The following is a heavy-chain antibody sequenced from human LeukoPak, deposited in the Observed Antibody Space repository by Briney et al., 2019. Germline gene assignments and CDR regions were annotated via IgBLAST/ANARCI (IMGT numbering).Heavy chain of an antibody. Sequence: PSETLPLTCAVYGGSFSGYYWSWIRQPPGKGLECIGEIHHSGSTNYNPSLKSRVTMSVDTSKNQFSLKLSSVTAADTAVYYCARALKYSGSYSFDYWGQGTLVTVSS. CDR2: IHHSGST. J-gene: IGHJ4*02. V-gene: IGHV4-34*01. D-gene: IGHD1-26*01. CDR1: GGSFSGYY. CDR3: ARALKYSGSYSFDY.